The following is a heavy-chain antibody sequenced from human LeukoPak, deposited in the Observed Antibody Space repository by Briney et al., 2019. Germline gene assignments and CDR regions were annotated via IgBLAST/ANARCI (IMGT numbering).Heavy chain of an antibody. CDR1: GGSISSGSYY. J-gene: IGHJ4*02. D-gene: IGHD6-13*01. Sequence: SETLSLTCTVSGGSISSGSYYWGWIRQPPGKGLEWIGTVYYTGSAYYNPSLKSRVTIFGGTSKNQFSLKLSSVTAADTAVYYCARHGARDALKRGLAGRLYYFDYWGQGTLVTVSS. CDR2: VYYTGSA. V-gene: IGHV4-39*01. CDR3: ARHGARDALKRGLAGRLYYFDY.